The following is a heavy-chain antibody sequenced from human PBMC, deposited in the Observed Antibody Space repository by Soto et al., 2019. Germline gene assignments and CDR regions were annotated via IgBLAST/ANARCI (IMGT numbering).Heavy chain of an antibody. D-gene: IGHD6-6*01. J-gene: IGHJ4*02. CDR2: IIPIFGTA. CDR3: ARGGIAARSPFDY. V-gene: IGHV1-69*06. Sequence: QVQLVQSGAEVKKPGSSVKVSCKASGGTFSSYAISWVRQAPGQGLEWMGGIIPIFGTANYAQKFQGRVTIDADKSTDTAHRDLSCLRSEDTALYYCARGGIAARSPFDYWGQGTLVTVSS. CDR1: GGTFSSYA.